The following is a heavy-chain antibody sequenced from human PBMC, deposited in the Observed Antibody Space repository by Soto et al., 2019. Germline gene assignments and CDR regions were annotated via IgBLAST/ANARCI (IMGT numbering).Heavy chain of an antibody. CDR2: IYYSGST. CDR1: GGSISSYY. V-gene: IGHV4-59*01. Sequence: QVQLQESGPGLVKPSETLSLTCTVSGGSISSYYWSWIRQPPGKGLEWIGYIYYSGSTNYNPSLKSRVTISVDTSKNQFSLKLSSVTAADTAVYYCARDSPWGMDVWGQGTTVTVSS. J-gene: IGHJ6*02. CDR3: ARDSPWGMDV.